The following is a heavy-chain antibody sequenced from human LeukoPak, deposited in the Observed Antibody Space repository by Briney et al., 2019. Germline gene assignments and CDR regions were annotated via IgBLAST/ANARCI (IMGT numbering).Heavy chain of an antibody. CDR2: ISYDGSNK. CDR1: GFTFSSYA. CDR3: AKTMNYFDSSSYNPFDY. D-gene: IGHD3-22*01. J-gene: IGHJ4*02. Sequence: PGRSLRLSCAASGFTFSSYAMHWVRQAPGKGLEWVAVISYDGSNKYYADSVKGRFTISRDNSKNTLYLQMNSLRAEDTAVYYCAKTMNYFDSSSYNPFDYWGQGTLVTVSS. V-gene: IGHV3-30-3*02.